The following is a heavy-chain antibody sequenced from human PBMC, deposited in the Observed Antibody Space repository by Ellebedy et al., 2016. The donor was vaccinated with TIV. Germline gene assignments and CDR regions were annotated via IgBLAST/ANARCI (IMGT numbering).Heavy chain of an antibody. Sequence: GESLKISCTASGFTFSDFYMSWIRQAPGKGLQWVSHISSSSSLTDYADSVRDRFTISSDNAKNTLYLQMNSLRAEDTAVYYCARGSRACSGSIDVWGQGTTVTVSS. J-gene: IGHJ6*02. CDR1: GFTFSDFY. CDR3: ARGSRACSGSIDV. CDR2: ISSSSSLT. V-gene: IGHV3-11*06. D-gene: IGHD6-19*01.